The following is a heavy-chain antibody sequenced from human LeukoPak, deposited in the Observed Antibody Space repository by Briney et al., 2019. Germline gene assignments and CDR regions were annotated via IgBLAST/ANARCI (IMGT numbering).Heavy chain of an antibody. J-gene: IGHJ6*03. V-gene: IGHV4-34*01. D-gene: IGHD2-2*02. Sequence: SETLSLTCAVYGGSFSGYYWSWIRQPPGKGVEWIGEINHSGSTNYNPSLKSRVTISVDTSKNQFSLKLSSVTAADTAVYYCARLGYCSSTSCYTFARTYYYYYMDVWGKGTTVTVSS. CDR3: ARLGYCSSTSCYTFARTYYYYYMDV. CDR1: GGSFSGYY. CDR2: INHSGST.